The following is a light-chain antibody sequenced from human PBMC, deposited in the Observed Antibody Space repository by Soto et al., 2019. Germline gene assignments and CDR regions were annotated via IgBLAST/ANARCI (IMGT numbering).Light chain of an antibody. Sequence: EILLTQSPGTLSLSPSERATLSCRASQVVSCSYLAWYQQKPGQAPRLLIYGASSRASGIPDRFSGSVSGTDFTLTIRSLEPEDFAVYFCQQYGTSPLTFGGGTKVDIK. J-gene: IGKJ4*01. CDR3: QQYGTSPLT. V-gene: IGKV3-20*01. CDR1: QVVSCSY. CDR2: GAS.